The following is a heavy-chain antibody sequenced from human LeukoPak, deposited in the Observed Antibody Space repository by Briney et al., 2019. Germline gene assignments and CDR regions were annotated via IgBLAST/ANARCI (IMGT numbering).Heavy chain of an antibody. D-gene: IGHD6-6*01. Sequence: GGSLRLSCSASVFTISIYAMHRVRQAPGRGLEYVSGISSKGVSTYYADSVKGRFTISRDNSKDTMFLQMSSLRAEDTAVYYCVKGGQYSSSSHFDYWGQGTLVTVSS. J-gene: IGHJ4*02. V-gene: IGHV3-64D*09. CDR3: VKGGQYSSSSHFDY. CDR1: VFTISIYA. CDR2: ISSKGVST.